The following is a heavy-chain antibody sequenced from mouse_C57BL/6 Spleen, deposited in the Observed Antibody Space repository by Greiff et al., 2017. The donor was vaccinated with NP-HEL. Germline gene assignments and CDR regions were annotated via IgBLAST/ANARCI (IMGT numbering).Heavy chain of an antibody. CDR2: ISSGSSTI. D-gene: IGHD1-1*01. CDR3: AGSSYWYAMDY. V-gene: IGHV5-17*01. Sequence: EVQVVESGGGLVKPGGSLKLSCAASGFTFSDYGMHWVRQAPEKGLEWVAYISSGSSTIYYADTVKGRFTISRDNAKNTLFLQMTSLRSEDTAMYYCAGSSYWYAMDYWGQGTSVTVSS. J-gene: IGHJ4*01. CDR1: GFTFSDYG.